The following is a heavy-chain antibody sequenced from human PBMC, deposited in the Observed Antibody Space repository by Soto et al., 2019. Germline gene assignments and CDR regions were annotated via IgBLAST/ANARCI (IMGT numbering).Heavy chain of an antibody. J-gene: IGHJ5*02. CDR3: ARDGEYYYDSSGYYKVNWFDP. Sequence: SETLSLTCAVSGYSISSGYYCGCIRQPPGKGLEWIGSIYHSGSTYYNPSLKSRVTISVDTSKNQFSLKLSSVTAADTAVYYCARDGEYYYDSSGYYKVNWFDPWGQGTLVTVSS. CDR1: GYSISSGYY. CDR2: IYHSGST. V-gene: IGHV4-38-2*02. D-gene: IGHD3-22*01.